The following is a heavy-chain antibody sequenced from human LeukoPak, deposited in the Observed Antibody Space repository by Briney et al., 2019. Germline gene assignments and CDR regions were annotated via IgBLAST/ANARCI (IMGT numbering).Heavy chain of an antibody. CDR2: ISGSGSST. D-gene: IGHD2-2*01. CDR3: AKDRLGYCSSSSCSRDFDY. J-gene: IGHJ4*02. V-gene: IGHV3-23*01. CDR1: GFTFSTYA. Sequence: TGGSLRLSCAASGFTFSTYAMSWVRQVPGKGLEWVSAISGSGSSTYYADSVKGRFTISRDKSKNTLYLQMNSLRGEDTAVYYCAKDRLGYCSSSSCSRDFDYWGQGTLVTVSS.